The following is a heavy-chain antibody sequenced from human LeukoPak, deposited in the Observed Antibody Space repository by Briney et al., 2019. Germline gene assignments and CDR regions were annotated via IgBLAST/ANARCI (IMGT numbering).Heavy chain of an antibody. J-gene: IGHJ5*02. D-gene: IGHD3-10*01. CDR3: ARARGSGSYPFDP. CDR2: IIPIFGTA. Sequence: SVKVSCKASGGTFSSYAISWVRQAPGQGLEWMGRIIPIFGTANYAQKFQGRVTITTDESTSTAYMEPSSLRSEDTAVYYCARARGSGSYPFDPWGQGTLVTVSS. V-gene: IGHV1-69*05. CDR1: GGTFSSYA.